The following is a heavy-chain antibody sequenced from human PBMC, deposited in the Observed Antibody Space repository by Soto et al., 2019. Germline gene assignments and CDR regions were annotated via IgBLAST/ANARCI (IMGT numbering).Heavy chain of an antibody. V-gene: IGHV1-69*01. CDR2: IIPIFGTA. CDR3: ARDQTPPKIAVAGTPFLGPFDY. J-gene: IGHJ4*02. D-gene: IGHD6-19*01. CDR1: GGTFSSYA. Sequence: SVKVSCKASGGTFSSYAISWVRQAPVQGLEWMGGIIPIFGTANYAQKFQGRVTITADESTSTAYMELSSLRSEDTAVYYCARDQTPPKIAVAGTPFLGPFDYWGQGTLVTVSS.